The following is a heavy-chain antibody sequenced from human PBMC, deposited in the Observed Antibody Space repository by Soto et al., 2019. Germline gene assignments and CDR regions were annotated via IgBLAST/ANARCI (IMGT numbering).Heavy chain of an antibody. CDR3: ATSNWFDP. J-gene: IGHJ5*02. CDR1: GGSISSRGYY. V-gene: IGHV4-39*01. CDR2: IYYSGST. Sequence: QLQLQESGPGLEKPSETLSLTCTVSGGSISSRGYYWGWIRQPPGKGLEWIGTIYYSGSTYYNPSLKSRVTISVDTSKNQFSLKLSSVTAAYTAVYYCATSNWFDPWGQGTLVTVSS.